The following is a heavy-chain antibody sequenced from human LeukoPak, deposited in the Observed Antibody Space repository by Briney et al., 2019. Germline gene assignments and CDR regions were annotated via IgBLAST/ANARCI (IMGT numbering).Heavy chain of an antibody. CDR3: AKDGLCPSVCPTKIDVAGYVDS. D-gene: IGHD6-19*01. V-gene: IGHV3-23*01. CDR2: INHNGGTT. CDR1: GFTFSIFT. J-gene: IGHJ4*02. Sequence: GGSLRLSCAASGFTFSIFTMNWVRQAPGKGQEWDSIINHNGGTTYYTDSVKGRFTISRDNSNNTVYLQMNSLRAEDTAIYYCAKDGLCPSVCPTKIDVAGYVDSWGQGTLVTVSS.